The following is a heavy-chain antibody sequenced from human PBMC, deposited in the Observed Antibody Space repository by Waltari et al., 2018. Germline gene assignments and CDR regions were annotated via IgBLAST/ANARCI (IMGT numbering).Heavy chain of an antibody. Sequence: QVQLQESGPGLVKPSQTLSLTCTVSGGSISSGDYYWSWIRQPPGKGLEWIGYIYYSGSTYYNPSLKSRVTISVDTSKNQFSLKLSSVTAADTAVYYCAREWYYYDSSAGWWFDPWGQGTLVTVSS. D-gene: IGHD3-22*01. V-gene: IGHV4-30-4*08. CDR3: AREWYYYDSSAGWWFDP. CDR1: GGSISSGDYY. CDR2: IYYSGST. J-gene: IGHJ5*02.